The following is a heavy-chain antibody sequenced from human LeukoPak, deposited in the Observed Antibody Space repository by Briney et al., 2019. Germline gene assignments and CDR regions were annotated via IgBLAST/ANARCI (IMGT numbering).Heavy chain of an antibody. D-gene: IGHD3-22*01. J-gene: IGHJ3*02. V-gene: IGHV4-30-4*01. CDR1: GGSISSGDYY. CDR3: ARDEGAVVVITPGAFDI. Sequence: SQTLSLTCTVSGGSISSGDYYWSWIRQPPGKGLEWIGYIYYSGSTYYNPSLKSRVSISVDTSKNQFSLKLSSVTAADTAVYYCARDEGAVVVITPGAFDIWGQGTMVTVSS. CDR2: IYYSGST.